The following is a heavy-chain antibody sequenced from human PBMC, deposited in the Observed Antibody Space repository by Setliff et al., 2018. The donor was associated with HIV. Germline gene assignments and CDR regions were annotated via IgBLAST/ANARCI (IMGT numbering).Heavy chain of an antibody. Sequence: ASVKVSCKASGYTFSSYGISWVRQAPGQGLEWMGWIGGFNGKINYAENFQGRVTLTTDSSASTAHMELWSLTSDDTAVYYCARDLGGEHEYADPAYMDVWGKGTTVTVSS. CDR1: GYTFSSYG. D-gene: IGHD3-16*01. CDR3: ARDLGGEHEYADPAYMDV. CDR2: IGGFNGKI. J-gene: IGHJ6*03. V-gene: IGHV1-18*01.